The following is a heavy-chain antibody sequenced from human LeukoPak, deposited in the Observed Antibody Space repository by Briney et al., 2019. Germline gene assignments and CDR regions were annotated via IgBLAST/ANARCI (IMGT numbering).Heavy chain of an antibody. D-gene: IGHD7-27*01. CDR3: ARRTNWHFDY. CDR2: IHPDNSET. Sequence: GESLKISCKGSGYIFTNFWIGWVRQMPGKGLEWMGIIHPDNSETRYSPSFQGQVTVSVDKSISTAYLHWSSLKASDTAMYYCARRTNWHFDYWGQGTLVTVSS. J-gene: IGHJ4*02. V-gene: IGHV5-51*01. CDR1: GYIFTNFW.